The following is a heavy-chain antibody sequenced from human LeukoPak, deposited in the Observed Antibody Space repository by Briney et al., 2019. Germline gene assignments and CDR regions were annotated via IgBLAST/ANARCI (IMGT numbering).Heavy chain of an antibody. Sequence: SGTLSPTCAVSGGSISSSNWWSWVRQPPGKGLEWIGEIYHSGSTNYNPSLKSRVTISVDKSKNQFSLKLSSVTAADTAVYYCARGPMIVVVTLLRAFDIWGQGTMVTVSS. CDR2: IYHSGST. CDR1: GGSISSSNW. CDR3: ARGPMIVVVTLLRAFDI. D-gene: IGHD3-22*01. V-gene: IGHV4-4*02. J-gene: IGHJ3*02.